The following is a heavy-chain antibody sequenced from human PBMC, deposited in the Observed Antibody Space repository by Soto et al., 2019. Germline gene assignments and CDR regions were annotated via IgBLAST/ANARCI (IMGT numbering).Heavy chain of an antibody. CDR1: GFTFKNYD. D-gene: IGHD3-9*01. Sequence: EVQLLESGGGLVQPEGSLRLSCVASGFTFKNYDMRWVRQAPGKGLEWVSGISGSGAITYYADSVRGRFTISRDNSKNTLYLQLNSLGAEDTAIYYCAKDRQFRSYYESAGHYNNWGQGTLVTVSS. J-gene: IGHJ4*02. CDR3: AKDRQFRSYYESAGHYNN. V-gene: IGHV3-23*01. CDR2: ISGSGAIT.